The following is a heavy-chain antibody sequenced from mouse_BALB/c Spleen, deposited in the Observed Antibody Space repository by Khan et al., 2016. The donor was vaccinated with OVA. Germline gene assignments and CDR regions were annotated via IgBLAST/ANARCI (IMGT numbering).Heavy chain of an antibody. CDR3: ASGTFILRYPDYFDY. Sequence: EVKLEESGPGLLKPSQSLSITCTVTGYSITSDYAWNWIRQFPGNKLEWMVYISYSGSTNYSPSLRSRISITRDTSKNQFFLKLNSVTTEDTATYFHASGTFILRYPDYFDYWGQGTTLTVAS. D-gene: IGHD1-1*01. CDR1: GYSITSDYA. V-gene: IGHV3-2*02. CDR2: ISYSGST. J-gene: IGHJ2*01.